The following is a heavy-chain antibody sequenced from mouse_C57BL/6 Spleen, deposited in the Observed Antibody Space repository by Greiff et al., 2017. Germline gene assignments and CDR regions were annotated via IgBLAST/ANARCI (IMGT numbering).Heavy chain of an antibody. D-gene: IGHD2-5*01. J-gene: IGHJ2*01. Sequence: QVQLQQPGAELVRPGSSVKLSCKASGYTFTSYWMHWVKQRPIQGLEWIGNIDPSDSDTHYTPKFKDKSTLTVDKSSSTAYMQLSSLTSEDSAVYYGASGYSKPYYFDYWGQGTTLTVSA. CDR2: IDPSDSDT. V-gene: IGHV1-52*01. CDR3: ASGYSKPYYFDY. CDR1: GYTFTSYW.